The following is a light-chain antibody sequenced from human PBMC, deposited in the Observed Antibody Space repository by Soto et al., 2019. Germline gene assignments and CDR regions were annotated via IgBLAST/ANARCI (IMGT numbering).Light chain of an antibody. CDR3: HQANSFPNA. V-gene: IGKV1-12*01. CDR2: ATY. J-gene: IGKJ2*01. Sequence: DIQMTQSPSSVSASVGDRVTITCRASQGISSWLAWYQQKPGKAPKLMIYATYSLQNGVPSRYSASASGKDFHLTIRHLQPEDYATYYSHQANSFPNAYGQRTKQEIK. CDR1: QGISSW.